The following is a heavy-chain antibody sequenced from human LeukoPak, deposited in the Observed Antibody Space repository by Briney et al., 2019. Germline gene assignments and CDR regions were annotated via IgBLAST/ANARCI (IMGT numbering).Heavy chain of an antibody. V-gene: IGHV3-30-3*01. CDR2: ISYDGSNK. CDR3: ASHLSYSSWFDP. D-gene: IGHD2-21*01. J-gene: IGHJ5*02. CDR1: GFTFSSYA. Sequence: GGSLRLSCAASGFTFSSYAMHWVRQALGKGLEWVAVISYDGSNKYYADSVKGRFTISRDNSKNTLYLQMNSLRAEDTAVYYCASHLSYSSWFDPWGQGTLVTVSS.